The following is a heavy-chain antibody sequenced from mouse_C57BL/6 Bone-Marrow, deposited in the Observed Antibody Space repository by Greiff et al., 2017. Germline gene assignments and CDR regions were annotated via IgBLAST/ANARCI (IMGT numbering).Heavy chain of an antibody. CDR1: GYAFTNYL. Sequence: QVQLKQSGAELVRPGTSVKVSCKASGYAFTNYLIEWVKQRPGQGLEWIGVINPGSGGTNYNEKFKGKATLTADKSSSTAYMQLSSLTSEDSAVYFCARRHYYGSSYSWFAYWGQGTLVTVSA. D-gene: IGHD1-1*01. CDR3: ARRHYYGSSYSWFAY. V-gene: IGHV1-54*01. J-gene: IGHJ3*01. CDR2: INPGSGGT.